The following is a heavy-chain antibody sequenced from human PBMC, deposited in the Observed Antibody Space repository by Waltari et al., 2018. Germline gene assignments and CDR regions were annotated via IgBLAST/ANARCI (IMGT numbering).Heavy chain of an antibody. CDR3: ARSGGGTTTFGVAE. J-gene: IGHJ4*02. D-gene: IGHD3-3*01. Sequence: QVQLVQSGAEVKKPGASVNVSCKASGYTFTDFFIHWVRQAPGQGLEWMGRINPNRGDTSYAQGFEGRVTMTGDTSINTAYMEFAGLRSDDTAIYYCARSGGGTTTFGVAEWGQGSLVTVSS. CDR1: GYTFTDFF. CDR2: INPNRGDT. V-gene: IGHV1-2*06.